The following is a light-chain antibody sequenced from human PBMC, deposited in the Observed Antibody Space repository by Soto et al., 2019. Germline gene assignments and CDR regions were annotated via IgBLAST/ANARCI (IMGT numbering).Light chain of an antibody. J-gene: IGLJ1*01. Sequence: SALTKPASVSGSPGQAITISCTGTSSDVGSYNLVSWYQQHPGKAPKLMLYEVSKRPSGVSNRFSGSKSGNTASLTISGLQAEDEADYYCCSYAGINTFYVFVTGTKVPVL. V-gene: IGLV2-23*02. CDR2: EVS. CDR1: SSDVGSYNL. CDR3: CSYAGINTFYV.